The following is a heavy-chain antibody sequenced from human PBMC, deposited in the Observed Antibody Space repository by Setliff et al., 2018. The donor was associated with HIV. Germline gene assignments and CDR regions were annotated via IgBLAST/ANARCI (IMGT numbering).Heavy chain of an antibody. CDR3: ARGDPFTDFDS. CDR1: GGSLSTYY. J-gene: IGHJ4*02. CDR2: IYTNGNT. Sequence: SETLSLTCTVSGGSLSTYYWSWIRQPAGKGLEWIGRIYTNGNTNYNPSLKSRVTVSADTSKNQFSLKLTSVTAADTAVYYCARGDPFTDFDSWGQGTLVTVSS. V-gene: IGHV4-4*07. D-gene: IGHD3-16*01.